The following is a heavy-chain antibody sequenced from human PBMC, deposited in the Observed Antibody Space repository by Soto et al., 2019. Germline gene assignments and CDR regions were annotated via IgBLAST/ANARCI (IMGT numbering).Heavy chain of an antibody. J-gene: IGHJ4*02. CDR2: IYPGDSDT. Sequence: GESVKISCKGSGYTFTTYWIGWVRQMPGKGLEWMGVIYPGDSDTIYSPSFQGQVTLSADKSISTAYLQWRSLQASDTAMYYCVRRPGCTTTTCYRELDYWGQGTLVTVSS. D-gene: IGHD2-2*01. CDR3: VRRPGCTTTTCYRELDY. CDR1: GYTFTTYW. V-gene: IGHV5-51*01.